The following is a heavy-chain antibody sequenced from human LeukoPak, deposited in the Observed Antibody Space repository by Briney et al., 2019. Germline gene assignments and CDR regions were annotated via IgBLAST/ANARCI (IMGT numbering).Heavy chain of an antibody. Sequence: PGGSLRLSCAASGFTFSSYWMHWVRQASGKGLVWVSRINSDGSSTSYADSVKGRFTISRDNAKNTLYLQMNSLRAEDTAVYYCASFSVVPAANPWGQGTLVTVSS. CDR3: ASFSVVPAANP. V-gene: IGHV3-74*01. CDR2: INSDGSST. D-gene: IGHD2-2*01. CDR1: GFTFSSYW. J-gene: IGHJ5*02.